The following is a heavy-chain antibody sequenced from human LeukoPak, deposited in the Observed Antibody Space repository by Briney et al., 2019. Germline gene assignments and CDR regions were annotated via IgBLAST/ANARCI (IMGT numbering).Heavy chain of an antibody. J-gene: IGHJ5*02. CDR1: GYIFTSYW. D-gene: IGHD2-2*01. CDR2: IDPSDSYT. Sequence: GESLKISCKGSGYIFTSYWIGWVRQMPGKGLEWMGRIDPSDSYTNYSPSFQGHVTISADKSISTAYLQWSSLKASDTAMYYCARHCSSTSCYGDWFDPWGQGTLVTVSS. V-gene: IGHV5-10-1*01. CDR3: ARHCSSTSCYGDWFDP.